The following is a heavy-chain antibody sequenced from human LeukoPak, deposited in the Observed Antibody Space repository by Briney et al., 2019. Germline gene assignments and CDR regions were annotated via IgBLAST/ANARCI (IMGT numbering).Heavy chain of an antibody. J-gene: IGHJ5*02. Sequence: ASVKVSCKASGYTFTSYAKNWVRHAPGQGLEWMGWINTNTGNPTYAQGFTGRFVFSLDTSVSTAYLQISSLKPEDNAVYYCARESRTELLWFGELLYPGGWFDPWGEGTLVTVSS. CDR2: INTNTGNP. D-gene: IGHD3-10*01. CDR3: ARESRTELLWFGELLYPGGWFDP. CDR1: GYTFTSYA. V-gene: IGHV7-4-1*02.